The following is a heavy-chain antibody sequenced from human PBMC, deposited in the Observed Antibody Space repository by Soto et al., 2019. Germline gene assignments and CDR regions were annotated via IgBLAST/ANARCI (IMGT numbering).Heavy chain of an antibody. D-gene: IGHD4-17*01. CDR2: IYWDDDK. J-gene: IGHJ3*02. V-gene: IGHV2-5*02. CDR1: GFSLSTSGVG. Sequence: SGPTLVNPTQTLTLTCTFSGFSLSTSGVGVGWIRQPPGKALEWLALIYWDDDKRYSPSLKSRLTITKDTSKNQVVLTMTNMDPVDTATYYCAHTERHDYGDYADAFDIWGQGTMVTVS. CDR3: AHTERHDYGDYADAFDI.